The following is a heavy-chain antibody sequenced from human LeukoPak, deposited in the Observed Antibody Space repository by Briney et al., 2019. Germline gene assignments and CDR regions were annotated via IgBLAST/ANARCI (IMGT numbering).Heavy chain of an antibody. CDR1: GFTFSNFA. D-gene: IGHD3-22*01. CDR3: ARDGADSSVPESA. Sequence: AGRSLRLSCATSGFTFSNFAMHWVRQAPGKGLEWVAAILYDGSDQYYGESVKGRFTISRDNSRNTLYLQMNSLRAEDTAVYFCARDGADSSVPESAWGQGTTVIVTS. V-gene: IGHV3-30*04. J-gene: IGHJ6*02. CDR2: ILYDGSDQ.